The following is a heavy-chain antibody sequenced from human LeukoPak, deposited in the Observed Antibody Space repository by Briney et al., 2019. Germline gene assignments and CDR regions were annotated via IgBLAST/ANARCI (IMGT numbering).Heavy chain of an antibody. J-gene: IGHJ3*02. D-gene: IGHD5-18*01. V-gene: IGHV4-31*03. CDR1: GGFLSSGGSY. CDR2: IYYSGST. Sequence: SETLSLTCTVAGGFLSSGGSYWSGRRQHPGRGLEWFGYIYYSGSTYYNPSLKSRVTISGDKSKNQLSLKLSSVTAGDTAVYYCARCRGYGAFDSWRQGAMVSVCS. CDR3: ARCRGYGAFDS.